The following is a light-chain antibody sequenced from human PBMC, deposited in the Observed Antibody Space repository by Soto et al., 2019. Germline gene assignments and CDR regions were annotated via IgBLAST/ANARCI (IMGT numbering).Light chain of an antibody. J-gene: IGLJ3*02. CDR1: SNDVGGYDY. V-gene: IGLV2-14*01. CDR3: SSFTGSTTWV. Sequence: QSVLTQAASVSGSLGQSITMFCTGTSNDVGGYDYVSWSQQHPGKAPKLIIYEVSNRPSGISNRFSGSKSANTASLTISGLQAEDEAEYYCSSFTGSTTWVFGGGTKVTVL. CDR2: EVS.